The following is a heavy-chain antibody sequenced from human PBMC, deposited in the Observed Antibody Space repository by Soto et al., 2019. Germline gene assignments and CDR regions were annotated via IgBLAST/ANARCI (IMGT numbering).Heavy chain of an antibody. Sequence: EVQLVESGGVVVQPGGSLRLSCAASGFTFDDYTMHWVRQAPGKGLEWVSLISWDGGSTYYADSVKGRFTISRDNSKNSLYLQMNSLRTEDTALYYCAKDIGGTLWPESYGMDVWGQGTTVTVSS. J-gene: IGHJ6*02. CDR1: GFTFDDYT. CDR3: AKDIGGTLWPESYGMDV. CDR2: ISWDGGST. V-gene: IGHV3-43*01. D-gene: IGHD3-10*01.